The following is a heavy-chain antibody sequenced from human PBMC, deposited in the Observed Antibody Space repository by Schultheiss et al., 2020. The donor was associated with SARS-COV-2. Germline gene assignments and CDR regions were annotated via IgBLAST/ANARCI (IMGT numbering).Heavy chain of an antibody. CDR3: ARDERVVPAAPWFDP. Sequence: SETLSLTCTVSGGSISSGGYYWSWIRQPAGKGLEWIGRIYTSGSTNYNPSLKSRVTISVDTSKNQFSLKLSSVTAADTAVYYCARDERVVPAAPWFDPWGQGTLVTVSS. V-gene: IGHV4-61*02. CDR1: GGSISSGGYY. CDR2: IYTSGST. J-gene: IGHJ5*02. D-gene: IGHD2-2*01.